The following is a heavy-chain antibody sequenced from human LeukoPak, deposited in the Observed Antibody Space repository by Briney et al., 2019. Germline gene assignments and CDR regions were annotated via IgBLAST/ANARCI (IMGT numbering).Heavy chain of an antibody. D-gene: IGHD5-18*01. J-gene: IGHJ4*02. CDR3: ARVGSDSYGYSYFDY. CDR2: IYYSGST. V-gene: IGHV4-39*07. Sequence: PSETLSLTCTVSGGSISSSSYYWGWIRQPPGKGLEWIGSIYYSGSTYYNPSLKSRVSISVDTSKNQFSLRLSSVTAADTAVYYCARVGSDSYGYSYFDYWGQGTLVTVSS. CDR1: GGSISSSSYY.